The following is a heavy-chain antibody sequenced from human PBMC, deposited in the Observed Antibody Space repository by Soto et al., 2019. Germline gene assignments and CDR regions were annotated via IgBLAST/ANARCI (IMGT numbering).Heavy chain of an antibody. D-gene: IGHD6-19*01. Sequence: GASVKVSCKTSEYTFTGYYLHWVRQVPGQGLEWMGWINPNGGGTIYAQKFQGRLTMTRDTSITTAYMELSRLRSDDTAFYYCATSSDWSPLLGYWGHGTLVTVSS. J-gene: IGHJ4*01. CDR2: INPNGGGT. CDR1: EYTFTGYY. V-gene: IGHV1-2*02. CDR3: ATSSDWSPLLGY.